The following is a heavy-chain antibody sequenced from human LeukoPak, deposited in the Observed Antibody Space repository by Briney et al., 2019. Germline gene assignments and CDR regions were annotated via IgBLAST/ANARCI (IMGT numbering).Heavy chain of an antibody. CDR2: ISYDGSNK. CDR1: GFTFSSYA. CDR3: AALWGYCSSTSCSGAYYYYYGMDV. Sequence: GSLRLSCAASGFTFSSYAMHWVRQAPGKGLEWVAVISYDGSNKYYADSVKGRFTISRDNSKNTLYLQMNSLRAEDTAVYYCAALWGYCSSTSCSGAYYYYYGMDVWGQGTTVTVSS. D-gene: IGHD2-2*01. J-gene: IGHJ6*02. V-gene: IGHV3-30-3*01.